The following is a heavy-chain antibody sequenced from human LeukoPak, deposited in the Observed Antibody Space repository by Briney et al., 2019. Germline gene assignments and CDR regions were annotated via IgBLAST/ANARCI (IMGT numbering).Heavy chain of an antibody. CDR1: GGSLTKYY. CDR3: AREGRMATIDYYYYYMDV. CDR2: IYYSGST. Sequence: SSETLSLTCTVSGGSLTKYYWSWIRQPPGKGLEWIGYIYYSGSTNYNPSLKSRVTISVDTSKNQFSLKLSSVTAADTAVYYCAREGRMATIDYYYYYMDVWGKGTTVTISS. D-gene: IGHD5-24*01. V-gene: IGHV4-59*01. J-gene: IGHJ6*03.